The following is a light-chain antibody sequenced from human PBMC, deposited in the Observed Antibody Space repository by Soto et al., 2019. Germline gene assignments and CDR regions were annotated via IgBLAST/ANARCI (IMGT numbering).Light chain of an antibody. CDR2: AAS. J-gene: IGKJ2*01. CDR1: QSLSNY. Sequence: DIQMTQSPSSLSASVGDRATITCRASQSLSNYLDWYQQKPGKAPNLLIYAASTLQSGVPSRFSGSGSGADFTLTISSLQPEDFATYYCQQSYSTPHTFGQGTKLEIK. V-gene: IGKV1-39*01. CDR3: QQSYSTPHT.